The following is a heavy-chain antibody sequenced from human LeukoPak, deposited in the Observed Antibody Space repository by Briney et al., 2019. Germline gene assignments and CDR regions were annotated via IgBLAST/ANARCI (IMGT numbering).Heavy chain of an antibody. J-gene: IGHJ5*02. CDR3: AREWGVSYGSGSSNWFDP. CDR2: IYFSGST. V-gene: IGHV4-39*02. Sequence: SETLSLTCTVSGGSIISGTYYWGWIRQPPGKGLEWMGSIYFSGSTYYNPSLKTRVTISVDTSKDQFSLKLNSVTAADTAVYYCAREWGVSYGSGSSNWFDPWGQGTLVTVSS. D-gene: IGHD3-10*01. CDR1: GGSIISGTYY.